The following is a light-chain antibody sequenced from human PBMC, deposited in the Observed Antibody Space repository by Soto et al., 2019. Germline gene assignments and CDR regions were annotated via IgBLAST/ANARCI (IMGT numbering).Light chain of an antibody. CDR3: CSFAGSGTQYV. Sequence: QSALTQPASVSGSLGQSITISCIGTSSNIGSYNLVSWYQHQPGKAPKIMIFEGSKRPAGVSIRFTGSRSGNTASLTISGLQAEDEADYYCCSFAGSGTQYVFGTGTKVTVL. CDR2: EGS. CDR1: SSNIGSYNL. V-gene: IGLV2-23*01. J-gene: IGLJ1*01.